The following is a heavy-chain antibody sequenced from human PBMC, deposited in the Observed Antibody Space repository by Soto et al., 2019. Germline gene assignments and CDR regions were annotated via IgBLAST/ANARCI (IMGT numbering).Heavy chain of an antibody. Sequence: LSLTCTVSTDSSSFTNSYWGWIRQPPGKGLQWIGSSSYNGGTFYNPSLKGRVVISFDTSKKQSSLQVTSVTAADTAVYFCARHRIEVVWRGFDFWGQGSPVTVSS. CDR3: ARHRIEVVWRGFDF. CDR2: SSYNGGT. CDR1: TDSSSFTNSY. D-gene: IGHD3-10*01. V-gene: IGHV4-39*01. J-gene: IGHJ4*02.